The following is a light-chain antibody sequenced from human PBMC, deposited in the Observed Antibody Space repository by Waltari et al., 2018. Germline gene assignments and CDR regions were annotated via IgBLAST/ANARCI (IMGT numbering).Light chain of an antibody. CDR3: NSYTGSRSWV. CDR1: SSDVGFYNY. V-gene: IGLV2-14*01. Sequence: QSALTQPASVSGSPGQSITISCTETSSDVGFYNYVSWYQQHPGNAPKLIIYDVFERPSGVSRRFSGSKSGNTASLTISGLQAEDEADYYCNSYTGSRSWVFGGGTKLTVL. CDR2: DVF. J-gene: IGLJ3*02.